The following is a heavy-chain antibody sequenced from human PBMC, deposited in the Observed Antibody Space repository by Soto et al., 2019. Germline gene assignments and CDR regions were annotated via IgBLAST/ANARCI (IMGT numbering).Heavy chain of an antibody. CDR3: AKLSHGGIYYYYGMDV. Sequence: AGGSLRLSCAASGFTFSSYAMSWVRQAPGKGLEWVSAISGSGGSTYYADSVKGRFTISRDNSKNTLYLQMNSLRAEDTAVYYCAKLSHGGIYYYYGMDVWGQGTTVTVSS. CDR1: GFTFSSYA. D-gene: IGHD4-17*01. CDR2: ISGSGGST. V-gene: IGHV3-23*01. J-gene: IGHJ6*02.